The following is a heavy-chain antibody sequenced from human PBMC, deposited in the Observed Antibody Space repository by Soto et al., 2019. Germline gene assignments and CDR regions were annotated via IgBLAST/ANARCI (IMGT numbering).Heavy chain of an antibody. CDR1: GYTFTSYA. Sequence: GASVKVSCKASGYTFTSYAMHWVRQAPGQRLEWMGWINAGNGNTKYSQKFQGRVTITRDTSASTAYMELSSLRSEDTAVYYCARVIGGLYYFDYLCQGTLVTVSS. V-gene: IGHV1-3*01. CDR2: INAGNGNT. CDR3: ARVIGGLYYFDY. D-gene: IGHD3-16*01. J-gene: IGHJ4*02.